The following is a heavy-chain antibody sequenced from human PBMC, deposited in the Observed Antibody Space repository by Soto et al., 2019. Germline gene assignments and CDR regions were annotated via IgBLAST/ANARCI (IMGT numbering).Heavy chain of an antibody. CDR1: SGSISSTSYY. Sequence: KASETLSLTCTVSSGSISSTSYYWAWIRQPPGKGLEWIGAIYYDGTTYYTESLKSRVSISVDTSKNQFSLKVNSVTAADTAVYFCARQGRTTKTVMVKHYGADLWGQGTVVTVSS. D-gene: IGHD1-7*01. CDR3: ARQGRTTKTVMVKHYGADL. V-gene: IGHV4-39*01. CDR2: IYYDGTT. J-gene: IGHJ5*02.